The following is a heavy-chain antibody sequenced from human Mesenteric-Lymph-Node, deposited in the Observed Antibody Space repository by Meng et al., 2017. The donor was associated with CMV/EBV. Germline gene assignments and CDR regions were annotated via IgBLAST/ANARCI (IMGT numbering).Heavy chain of an antibody. CDR2: MNPNSGNT. CDR3: ARGIRYYYDSSGTDAFDI. CDR1: GYTFTNYD. V-gene: IGHV1-8*03. Sequence: SVKVSCKASGYTFTNYDINWVRQATGQGLEWMGWMNPNSGNTGYAQKFQGRVTITRNTSISTAYMELSSLRSEDSALYYCARGIRYYYDSSGTDAFDIWGQGTMVTVSS. J-gene: IGHJ3*02. D-gene: IGHD3-22*01.